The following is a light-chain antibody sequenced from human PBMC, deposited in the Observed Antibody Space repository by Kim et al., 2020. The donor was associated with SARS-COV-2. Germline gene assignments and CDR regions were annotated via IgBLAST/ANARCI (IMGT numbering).Light chain of an antibody. Sequence: GQRVTISCSGSGSNIGSNTLNWYQQLPGTAPKLLIYSHNQRPSGVPDRFSGSKSGTSASLAISGLQSEDEADYYCAAWDDSLNGVVFGGGTQLTVL. CDR1: GSNIGSNT. V-gene: IGLV1-44*01. J-gene: IGLJ2*01. CDR3: AAWDDSLNGVV. CDR2: SHN.